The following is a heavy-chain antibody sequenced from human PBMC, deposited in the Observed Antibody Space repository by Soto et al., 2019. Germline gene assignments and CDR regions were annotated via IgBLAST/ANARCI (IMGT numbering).Heavy chain of an antibody. V-gene: IGHV4-31*03. CDR3: ARRLEYSSEYYFDY. CDR2: IFYTGST. J-gene: IGHJ4*02. CDR1: GGSISSGGYY. Sequence: QVQLQESGPGLVKPSQTLSLTCTVSGGSISSGGYYWSWIRQFPGKGLEWIGYIFYTGSTSYSPSLKSRITMSVDTSKNQFSLRLSSVTAADTAVYFCARRLEYSSEYYFDYWGQGTLVTVSS. D-gene: IGHD5-18*01.